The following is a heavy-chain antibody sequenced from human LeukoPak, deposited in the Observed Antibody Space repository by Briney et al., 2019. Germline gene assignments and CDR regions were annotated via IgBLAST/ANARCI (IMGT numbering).Heavy chain of an antibody. Sequence: GGSLRLSCAASGFTFSSYAMHWVRQAPGKGLEWVAVISHDGSNKYYADSVKGRFTIPRDNSKNTLYLQMNSLRAEDTAVYYCARAAAVGATSYDYWGQGTLVTVSS. CDR1: GFTFSSYA. CDR3: ARAAAVGATSYDY. CDR2: ISHDGSNK. D-gene: IGHD1-26*01. V-gene: IGHV3-30-3*01. J-gene: IGHJ4*02.